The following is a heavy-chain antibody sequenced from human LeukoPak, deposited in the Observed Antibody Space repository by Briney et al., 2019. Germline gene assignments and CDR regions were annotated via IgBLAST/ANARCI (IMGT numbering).Heavy chain of an antibody. D-gene: IGHD2/OR15-2a*01. CDR3: ARVLRSHVYTDYLFDY. Sequence: GGSLRLSCAASGFTFSSYGMHWVRQAPGKGLEWVSYVSSSSGTIYYADSVKGRFTISRDNAKNSLYLQMNSLRAEDTAVYYCARVLRSHVYTDYLFDYWGQGTLVTVSS. J-gene: IGHJ4*02. V-gene: IGHV3-48*04. CDR1: GFTFSSYG. CDR2: VSSSSGTI.